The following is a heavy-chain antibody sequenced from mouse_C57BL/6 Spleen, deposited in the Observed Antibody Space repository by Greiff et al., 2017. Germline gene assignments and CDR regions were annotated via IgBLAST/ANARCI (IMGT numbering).Heavy chain of an antibody. CDR1: GYAFSSSW. D-gene: IGHD3-3*01. V-gene: IGHV1-82*01. J-gene: IGHJ1*03. Sequence: QVQLQQSGPELVKPGASVKISCKASGYAFSSSWMNWVKQRPGKGLEWIGRIYPGDGDTNYNGKFKGKATLTADKSSRTAYMQLSSLTSEDSAVYFCAREGRWYFDVWGTGTTVTVSS. CDR3: AREGRWYFDV. CDR2: IYPGDGDT.